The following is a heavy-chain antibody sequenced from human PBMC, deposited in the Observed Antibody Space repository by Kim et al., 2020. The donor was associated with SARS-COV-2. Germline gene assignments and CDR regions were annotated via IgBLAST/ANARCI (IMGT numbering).Heavy chain of an antibody. CDR3: ARDTEGYYYGMDV. D-gene: IGHD2-8*02. J-gene: IGHJ6*02. V-gene: IGHV1-46*01. Sequence: SYAQKFQGRGTMTRDTSTSTVYMELRSLTSEDTAVYHCARDTEGYYYGMDVWGQGTAVTVSS.